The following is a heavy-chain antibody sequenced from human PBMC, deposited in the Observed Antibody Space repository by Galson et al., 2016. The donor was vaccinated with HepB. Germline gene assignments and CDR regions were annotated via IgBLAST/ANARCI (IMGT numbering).Heavy chain of an antibody. Sequence: SLRLSCAASGLTLSIYWMTWVRQAPGKGLEWVAIIKQDGSEENYADSVRGRFTISGDNAKNLLFLQMNSLRGEDTAVYYCVRGSGWLPDHWGQGILVTVSS. J-gene: IGHJ4*02. D-gene: IGHD6-19*01. V-gene: IGHV3-7*03. CDR2: IKQDGSEE. CDR3: VRGSGWLPDH. CDR1: GLTLSIYW.